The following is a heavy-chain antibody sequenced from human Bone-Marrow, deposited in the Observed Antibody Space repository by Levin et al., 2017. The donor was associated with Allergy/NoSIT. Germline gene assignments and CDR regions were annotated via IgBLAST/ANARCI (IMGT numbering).Heavy chain of an antibody. V-gene: IGHV3-30*04. Sequence: GESLKISCAASGFTFSSYAMHWVRQAPGKGLEWVAVISYDGSNKYYADSVKGRFTISRDNSKNTLYLQMNSLRAEDTAVYYCARDMRGNSGSYVPYVDYWGQGTLVTVSS. J-gene: IGHJ4*02. CDR1: GFTFSSYA. CDR2: ISYDGSNK. D-gene: IGHD1-26*01. CDR3: ARDMRGNSGSYVPYVDY.